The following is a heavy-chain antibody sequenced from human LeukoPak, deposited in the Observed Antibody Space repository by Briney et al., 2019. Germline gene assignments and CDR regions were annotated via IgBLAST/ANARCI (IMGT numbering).Heavy chain of an antibody. D-gene: IGHD2-21*02. CDR1: GFTFSSYA. V-gene: IGHV3-30*04. Sequence: GGSLRLSCAASGFTFSSYARHWVRQAPGKGLEWVSVISYDGSVLYYADSVKGRLTISRDNSKNALYLQMNSLRTEDTAVYYCARATAPYFYMDVWGKGTTVTISS. CDR2: ISYDGSVL. J-gene: IGHJ6*03. CDR3: ARATAPYFYMDV.